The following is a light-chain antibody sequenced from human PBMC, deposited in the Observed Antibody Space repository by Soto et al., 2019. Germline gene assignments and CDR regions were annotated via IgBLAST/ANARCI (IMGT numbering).Light chain of an antibody. V-gene: IGKV3D-20*02. CDR3: QQRSNWPVT. J-gene: IGKJ5*01. CDR1: QSVSSNY. CDR2: GAS. Sequence: ESVLTQSPGTLALSPGERATLSCRASQSVSSNYLAWYQQKPGQAPRLLIYGASSRATGIPDRFSGSGSGTDFTLTISSLEPEDFAVYYCQQRSNWPVTFGQGTRLEIK.